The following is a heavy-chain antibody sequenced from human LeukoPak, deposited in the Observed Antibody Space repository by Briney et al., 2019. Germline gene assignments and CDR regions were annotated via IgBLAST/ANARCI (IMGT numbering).Heavy chain of an antibody. CDR2: IYPGDSDT. J-gene: IGHJ4*02. V-gene: IGHV5-51*01. Sequence: GESLKISCEGSGYSFTSYWIGWVRQMPGKGLEWIRIIYPGDSDTRYSPSFQGQVTTSADKSISTAYLQWSSLKASDTAIYYCASSKSSSWYPFYFDYWGQGTLVTVSS. CDR3: ASSKSSSWYPFYFDY. CDR1: GYSFTSYW. D-gene: IGHD6-13*01.